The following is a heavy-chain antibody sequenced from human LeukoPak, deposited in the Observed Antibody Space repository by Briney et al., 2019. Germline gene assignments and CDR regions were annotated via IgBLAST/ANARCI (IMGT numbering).Heavy chain of an antibody. D-gene: IGHD3-22*01. CDR2: ISSSGSSI. Sequence: NPGRSLRLSCAASGFAFSDYYMTWIRQAPGKGLEWVSSISSSGSSIYYAPSLKGRFTISRDNAKNSLSLLMNSLRADDTAVYYCAKAWYDSSGYQEYFQHWGQGTLVTVSS. CDR3: AKAWYDSSGYQEYFQH. J-gene: IGHJ1*01. V-gene: IGHV3-11*01. CDR1: GFAFSDYY.